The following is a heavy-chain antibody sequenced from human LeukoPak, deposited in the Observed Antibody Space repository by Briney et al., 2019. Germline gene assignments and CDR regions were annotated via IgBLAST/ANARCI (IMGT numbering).Heavy chain of an antibody. D-gene: IGHD3-10*01. V-gene: IGHV2-26*01. CDR2: IFSNDEK. CDR3: ARILGLWFPDLAFDI. CDR1: GFSLSNARMG. J-gene: IGHJ3*02. Sequence: SGPTLVNPTETLTLTCTVSGFSLSNARMGVSWIRQPPGEALEWLAHIFSNDEKSYSTSLKSRLTISKDTSKSQLVLTMTNMDPVDTATYYCARILGLWFPDLAFDIWGQGTMVTVSS.